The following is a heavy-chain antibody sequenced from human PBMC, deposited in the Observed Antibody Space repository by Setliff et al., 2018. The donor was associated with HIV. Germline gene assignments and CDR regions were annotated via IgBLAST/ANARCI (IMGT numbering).Heavy chain of an antibody. CDR1: GFTFSDCS. Sequence: GGSLRLSCAGSGFTFSDCSMNWVRQAPGKGLEWISYITSTGSTIFYADSVKGRFTISRDNDKNSVHLQMTSLRAEDTAVYYCARLLRGGGDYFDYWGQGTLVTVSS. D-gene: IGHD3-10*01. CDR3: ARLLRGGGDYFDY. CDR2: ITSTGSTI. V-gene: IGHV3-48*01. J-gene: IGHJ4*02.